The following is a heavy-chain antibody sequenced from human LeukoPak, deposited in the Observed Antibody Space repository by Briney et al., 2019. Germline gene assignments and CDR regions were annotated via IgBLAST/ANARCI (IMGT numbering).Heavy chain of an antibody. J-gene: IGHJ3*02. D-gene: IGHD5-24*01. Sequence: PSETLSLTCAVYGGSFSGYYWSWISQPQGKGMELIGEINHSGSTYYHPSLKSRVTISVDTSKNQFSLKLSSVTAADTAVYYCARGVEMATSLGIWGQGTMVTVSS. V-gene: IGHV4-34*01. CDR1: GGSFSGYY. CDR3: ARGVEMATSLGI. CDR2: INHSGST.